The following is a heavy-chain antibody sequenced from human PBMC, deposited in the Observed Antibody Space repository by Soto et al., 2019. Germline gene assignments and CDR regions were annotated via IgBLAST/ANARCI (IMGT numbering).Heavy chain of an antibody. CDR3: TRVSLGDVVTYYFDY. V-gene: IGHV3-7*01. J-gene: IGHJ4*02. Sequence: GGSLRPSCAASGFTFSSYWMSWVRQAPGKGLEWVANIKQDGSEKYYVDSVKGRFTISRDNAKNSLYLQMNSLRAEDTAVYYCTRVSLGDVVTYYFDYWGQGTLVTVSS. CDR2: IKQDGSEK. D-gene: IGHD2-15*01. CDR1: GFTFSSYW.